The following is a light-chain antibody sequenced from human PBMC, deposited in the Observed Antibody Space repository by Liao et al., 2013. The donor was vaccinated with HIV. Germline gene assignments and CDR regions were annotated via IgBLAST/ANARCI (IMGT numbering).Light chain of an antibody. V-gene: IGLV3-21*01. Sequence: SYVLTQSPSVSVAPGKTARITCGGDNIESKSVHWYQQKPGQAPVLVLYYDTDRPSGIPERISGSNSGNTATLTVSRVEAGDEADYYCQAWGSTSWVFGGGTKLTVL. CDR1: NIESKS. CDR3: QAWGSTSWV. CDR2: YDT. J-gene: IGLJ3*02.